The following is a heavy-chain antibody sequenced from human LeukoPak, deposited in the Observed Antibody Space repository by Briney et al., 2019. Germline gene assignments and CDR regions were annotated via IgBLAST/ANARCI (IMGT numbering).Heavy chain of an antibody. D-gene: IGHD1-26*01. Sequence: GGSLRLSCAASGFTFSDHYMDWVRQAPGKGLEWVGRTRKKTNSYTPEYAASVKGRFTISRDDSKNSLYLQMNSLKAEDTAVYYCTRVVLVGTTYSYFDYWGQGTLVTVSS. CDR1: GFTFSDHY. CDR2: TRKKTNSYTP. J-gene: IGHJ4*02. CDR3: TRVVLVGTTYSYFDY. V-gene: IGHV3-72*01.